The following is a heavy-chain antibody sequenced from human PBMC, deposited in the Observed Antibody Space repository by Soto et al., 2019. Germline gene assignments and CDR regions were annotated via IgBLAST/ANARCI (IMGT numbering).Heavy chain of an antibody. D-gene: IGHD1-26*01. Sequence: EVQLLESGGGLVQPGGSLRLSCAASGFTFNNYAMSWVRQAPGKGLEWVSTISSSGGSTYYADSVKGRFTISRDNSKNTLYLQMNSLRAEDTAVYYCAKERWEGSGMDVWGQWTTVTVSS. CDR2: ISSSGGST. CDR1: GFTFNNYA. V-gene: IGHV3-23*01. J-gene: IGHJ6*02. CDR3: AKERWEGSGMDV.